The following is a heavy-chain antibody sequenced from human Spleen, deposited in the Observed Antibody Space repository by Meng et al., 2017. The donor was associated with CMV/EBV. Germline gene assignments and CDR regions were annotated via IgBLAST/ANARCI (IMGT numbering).Heavy chain of an antibody. J-gene: IGHJ4*02. CDR3: AKVHVDMATVTFGGFDY. Sequence: GGSLRLSCTVSGDSISSNNSFWGWVRQAPGKGLEWVAFIRYDGINKYYGDSVEGRFTISRDNSENTVDLQMNSLRPEDTAVYYCAKVHVDMATVTFGGFDYWGQGALVTVSS. D-gene: IGHD3-16*01. CDR1: GDSISSNNSF. V-gene: IGHV3-30*02. CDR2: IRYDGINK.